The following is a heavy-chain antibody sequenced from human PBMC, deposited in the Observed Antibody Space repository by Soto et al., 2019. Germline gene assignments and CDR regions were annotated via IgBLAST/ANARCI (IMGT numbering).Heavy chain of an antibody. CDR3: AREAVAATGTWWFDP. J-gene: IGHJ5*02. V-gene: IGHV4-4*07. Sequence: KSSETRSLTCTVSGGSISGYFWTWIRQPAGKGLEWIGRIYTNGTTNYHPSLKSRVTMSVDTSKNYFSLNLDYVTAADTAVYYCAREAVAATGTWWFDPWGQGTLVTVSS. CDR1: GGSISGYF. D-gene: IGHD6-13*01. CDR2: IYTNGTT.